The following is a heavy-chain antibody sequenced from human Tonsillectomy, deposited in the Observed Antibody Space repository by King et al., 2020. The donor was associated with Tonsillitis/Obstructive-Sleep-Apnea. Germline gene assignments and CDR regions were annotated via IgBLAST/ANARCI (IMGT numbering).Heavy chain of an antibody. CDR1: GGSISSSSYY. CDR2: IYYSGST. D-gene: IGHD1-1*01. V-gene: IGHV4-39*01. J-gene: IGHJ6*04. CDR3: ARRQWNDFFLDV. Sequence: VQLQESGPGLVKPSETLSLTCTVSGGSISSSSYYWGWIRQPPGQGLEWIGSIYYSGSTYHNPSLKSRVTISVDTSKNQFSLKLSSVTAADTAVYYCARRQWNDFFLDVWGKGTTVTVSS.